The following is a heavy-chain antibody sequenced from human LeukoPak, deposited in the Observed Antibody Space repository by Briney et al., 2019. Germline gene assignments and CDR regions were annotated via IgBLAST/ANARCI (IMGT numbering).Heavy chain of an antibody. CDR1: GYTFTGYY. CDR3: ATNPSYYDSSGYWHYFDY. CDR2: INPNSGGT. J-gene: IGHJ4*02. Sequence: GASVKVSCKASGYTFTGYYMHWVRQAPGQGLEWMGWINPNSGGTNYAQKFQGRVTMTRDTSISTAYMELSRLRSDDTAVYYCATNPSYYDSSGYWHYFDYWGQGTLVTVSS. D-gene: IGHD3-22*01. V-gene: IGHV1-2*02.